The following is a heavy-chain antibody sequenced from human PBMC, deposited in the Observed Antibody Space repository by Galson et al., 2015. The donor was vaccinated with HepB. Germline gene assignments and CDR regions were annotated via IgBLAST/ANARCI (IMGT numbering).Heavy chain of an antibody. Sequence: SVKVSCKASGYTFTGYYMHWVRQAPGQGLEWMGRINPNSGGTNYAQKFQGRVTMTRDTSISTAYMELSRLRSDDTAVYYCASSRIAVAGEVDYWGQGTLVTVSS. V-gene: IGHV1-2*06. D-gene: IGHD6-19*01. CDR2: INPNSGGT. CDR3: ASSRIAVAGEVDY. CDR1: GYTFTGYY. J-gene: IGHJ4*02.